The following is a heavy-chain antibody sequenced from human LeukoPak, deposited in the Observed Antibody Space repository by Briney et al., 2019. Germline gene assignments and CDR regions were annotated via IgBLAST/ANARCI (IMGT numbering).Heavy chain of an antibody. CDR1: GFTFSSYA. D-gene: IGHD3-22*01. CDR3: ARNPTYYYDSSDS. J-gene: IGHJ4*02. V-gene: IGHV3-23*01. Sequence: PGGSLRPSCAASGFTFSSYAMSWVRQAPGKGLDWVSTISGSGGGTYYADSVKGRFTISRDNSKNTLYLQMNSLRAEDTAVYYCARNPTYYYDSSDSWGQGTLVTVSS. CDR2: ISGSGGGT.